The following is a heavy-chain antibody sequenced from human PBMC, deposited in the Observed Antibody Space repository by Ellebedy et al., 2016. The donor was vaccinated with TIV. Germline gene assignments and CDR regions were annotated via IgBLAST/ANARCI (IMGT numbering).Heavy chain of an antibody. V-gene: IGHV3-48*03. CDR3: ASGAYDI. CDR1: GFTFSSYA. CDR2: ISSTGTTI. Sequence: GESLKISCAASGFTFSSYAMNWVRQAPGKGLEWFSYISSTGTTIYYADSVKGRFTISRDNAKISLYLQMNSLTAEDTAGYYWASGAYDIWGQGTMVTVSS. J-gene: IGHJ3*02.